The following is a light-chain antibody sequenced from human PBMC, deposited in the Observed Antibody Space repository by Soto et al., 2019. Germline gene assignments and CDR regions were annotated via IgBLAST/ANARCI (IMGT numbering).Light chain of an antibody. CDR1: SGDVGGYDY. CDR3: SSHTSGSTRV. J-gene: IGLJ1*01. CDR2: EVT. Sequence: QSALTQPASVSGSPGQSIAISCTGTSGDVGGYDYVSWYQQHPDKAPKLMIYEVTKRPSWVSYRFSGSKSGNTASLTISGLQPEDEADYYCSSHTSGSTRVFGSGTKLTVL. V-gene: IGLV2-14*01.